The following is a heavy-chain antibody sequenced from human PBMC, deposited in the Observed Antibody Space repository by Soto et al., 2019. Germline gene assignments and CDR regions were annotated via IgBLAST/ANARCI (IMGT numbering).Heavy chain of an antibody. V-gene: IGHV1-69*08. Sequence: QVQLVQSGAEVKKPGSSVKVSCKASGVTFSSYTITWVRQAPGQGLEWMGRIIPSLGIANYAQKFQGRVTITAEKSTNTAYMELSSLRSEDTAVYYCARDLGRYDSRGKKDYWGQGTLITVAS. CDR2: IIPSLGIA. J-gene: IGHJ4*02. CDR1: GVTFSSYT. CDR3: ARDLGRYDSRGKKDY. D-gene: IGHD3-22*01.